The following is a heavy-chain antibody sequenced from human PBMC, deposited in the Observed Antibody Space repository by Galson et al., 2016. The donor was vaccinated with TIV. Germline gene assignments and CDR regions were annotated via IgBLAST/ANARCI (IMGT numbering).Heavy chain of an antibody. J-gene: IGHJ6*03. Sequence: SETLSLTCGVYGGSVSGYYWGWFRQPPGKGLEWIGEINHFRSSNYNPSLKRRLTLSIDTPRKQFSLSLRSVTASDTAVYYCSRVQVGSSLVSYYYYLDVWGKGTTVIVSS. CDR2: INHFRSS. CDR3: SRVQVGSSLVSYYYYLDV. CDR1: GGSVSGYY. V-gene: IGHV4-34*01. D-gene: IGHD5/OR15-5a*01.